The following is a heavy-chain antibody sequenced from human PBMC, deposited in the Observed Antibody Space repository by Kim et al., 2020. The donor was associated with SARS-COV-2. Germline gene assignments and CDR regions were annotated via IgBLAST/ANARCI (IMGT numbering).Heavy chain of an antibody. D-gene: IGHD3-22*01. CDR2: IIPIFGTA. CDR3: ARGGYDSSGYYQFDY. V-gene: IGHV1-69*13. Sequence: SVKVSCKASGGTFSSYAISWVRQAPGQGLEWMGGIIPIFGTANYAQKFQGRVTITADESTSTAYMELSSLRSEDTAVYYCARGGYDSSGYYQFDYWGQGTLVTVSS. CDR1: GGTFSSYA. J-gene: IGHJ4*02.